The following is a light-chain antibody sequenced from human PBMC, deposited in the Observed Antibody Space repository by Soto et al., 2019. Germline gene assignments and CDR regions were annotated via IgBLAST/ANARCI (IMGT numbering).Light chain of an antibody. CDR2: GAS. CDR1: QSVTSSY. V-gene: IGKV3-20*01. Sequence: ETVLTQSPGTLSLSPGERATLSCRASQSVTSSYLAWYQQKPGQAPRLLIYGASSRATGIPDRFSGSGSGTDFTLTISRLEPEDFAVYYCQQFGSSRATFGPGTKVDIK. J-gene: IGKJ3*01. CDR3: QQFGSSRAT.